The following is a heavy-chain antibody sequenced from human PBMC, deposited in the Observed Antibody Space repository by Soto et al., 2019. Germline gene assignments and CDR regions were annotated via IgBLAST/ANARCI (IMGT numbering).Heavy chain of an antibody. Sequence: SETLSLTCTVSGDSFSSYYWTWIRQPPGKGLEWIGYVSSIGGTTYNPSLESRVSISLDTSKTQFFVTLSSVTAADTAVYYCERGGYNWNFFNFEHWGPGIQVTVS. CDR3: ERGGYNWNFFNFEH. J-gene: IGHJ4*01. CDR1: GDSFSSYY. CDR2: VSSIGGT. D-gene: IGHD1-7*01. V-gene: IGHV4-59*01.